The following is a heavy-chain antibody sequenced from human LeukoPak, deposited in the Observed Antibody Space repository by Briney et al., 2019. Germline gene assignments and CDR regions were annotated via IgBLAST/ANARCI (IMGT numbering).Heavy chain of an antibody. CDR1: GFTFSSYG. J-gene: IGHJ4*02. V-gene: IGHV3-30*18. Sequence: GGSLRLSCAASGFTFSSYGMHWVRQAPGKGLEWVAVISYDGSNKYYADSVKGRFTISRDNSKDTLYLQMNSLRAEDTAVYYCAKGMATEYYWGQGTLVTVSS. CDR2: ISYDGSNK. CDR3: AKGMATEYY. D-gene: IGHD5-12*01.